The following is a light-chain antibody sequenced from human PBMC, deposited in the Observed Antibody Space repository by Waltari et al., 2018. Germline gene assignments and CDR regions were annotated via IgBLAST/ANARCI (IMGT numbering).Light chain of an antibody. J-gene: IGLJ1*01. CDR3: CSFAGRSTWV. Sequence: QSALTQPASVSGSPGQSLAVSCTGSSSDVGTYNLFSCYQQHPGNAPKLIIYEATKRPSGVSNRFSGSKSGNMASLTISGIQAEDEAEYYCCSFAGRSTWVVGTGTKVTVL. CDR2: EAT. CDR1: SSDVGTYNL. V-gene: IGLV2-23*01.